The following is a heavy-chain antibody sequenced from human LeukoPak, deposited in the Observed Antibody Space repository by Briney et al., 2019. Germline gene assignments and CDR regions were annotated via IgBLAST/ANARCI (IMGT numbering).Heavy chain of an antibody. V-gene: IGHV4-39*01. J-gene: IGHJ3*02. CDR1: GGSISSRSHS. Sequence: SETLSLTCTVSGGSISSRSHSWGWIRQPPGKGLEWIGSLYYSGSTYYNPSLKSRVTISVDTSKNQFSLKLSSVTAADTALYYCARWEESDAFDIWGQGTMVTASS. CDR2: LYYSGST. D-gene: IGHD1-26*01. CDR3: ARWEESDAFDI.